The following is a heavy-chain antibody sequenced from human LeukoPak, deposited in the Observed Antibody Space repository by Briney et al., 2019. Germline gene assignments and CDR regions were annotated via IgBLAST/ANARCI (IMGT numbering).Heavy chain of an antibody. Sequence: SETLSLTCTVSGVSISSSSYYWGWIRQPPGKGLEWIGSTYYSGSTYYNPSLKSRVTISVDTSKNQFSLKLSSVTAADTAVYYCARGYSGYEDFDHWGQGTLVTVSS. V-gene: IGHV4-39*07. CDR3: ARGYSGYEDFDH. J-gene: IGHJ4*02. CDR1: GVSISSSSYY. D-gene: IGHD5-12*01. CDR2: TYYSGST.